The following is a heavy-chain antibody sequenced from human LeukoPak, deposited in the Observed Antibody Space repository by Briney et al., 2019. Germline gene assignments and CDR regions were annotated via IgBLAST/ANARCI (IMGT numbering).Heavy chain of an antibody. V-gene: IGHV3-30-3*01. CDR1: GFTFSSYA. CDR2: ISYDGNNK. D-gene: IGHD2-21*01. Sequence: GGSLRLSCAASGFTFSSYAMHWVRQAPGKGLEWVAVISYDGNNKYYADSVKGRFTISRDNSKNTLYLQMDSLRGEDTAVYYCAKDFRIGYSAHFDYWGQGALVTVSS. CDR3: AKDFRIGYSAHFDY. J-gene: IGHJ4*02.